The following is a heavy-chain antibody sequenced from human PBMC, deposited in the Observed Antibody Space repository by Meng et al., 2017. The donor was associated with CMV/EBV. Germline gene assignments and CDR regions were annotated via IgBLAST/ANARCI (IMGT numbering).Heavy chain of an antibody. J-gene: IGHJ4*02. Sequence: GTFSSYAISWVRQAPGQGLEWMGGIIPIFGTANYAQKFQGRVTITADESTSTAYMELSSLRSEDTAVYYCASKPYYYDSSGYYQLNYWGQGTLVTVSS. D-gene: IGHD3-22*01. CDR1: GTFSSYA. CDR3: ASKPYYYDSSGYYQLNY. V-gene: IGHV1-69*01. CDR2: IIPIFGTA.